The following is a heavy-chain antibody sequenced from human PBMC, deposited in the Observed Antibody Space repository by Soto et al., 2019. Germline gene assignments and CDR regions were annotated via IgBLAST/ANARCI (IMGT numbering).Heavy chain of an antibody. J-gene: IGHJ3*02. CDR2: INHSGST. CDR1: GGSFSGYY. CDR3: AEWNETDAFDI. D-gene: IGHD1-1*01. Sequence: SETLSLTCAVYGGSFSGYYWSWIRQPPGKGLEWIGEINHSGSTNYNPSLKSRVTISVDTSKNQFSLKLSSVTAADTAVYYCAEWNETDAFDIWGQGTMVTVSS. V-gene: IGHV4-34*01.